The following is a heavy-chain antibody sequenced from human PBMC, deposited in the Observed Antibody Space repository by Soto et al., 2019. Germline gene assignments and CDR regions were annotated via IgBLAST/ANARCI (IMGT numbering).Heavy chain of an antibody. Sequence: GESLKISCKGSGYSFTSYWIGWVRQMPGKGLEWMGIIYPGDSDTRYSPSFQGQVTISADKSISTAYLQWSSLKASDTAMYYCARDHGDGADGTYSAFDIWGQGTMVTVSS. CDR3: ARDHGDGADGTYSAFDI. CDR1: GYSFTSYW. V-gene: IGHV5-51*01. J-gene: IGHJ3*02. CDR2: IYPGDSDT. D-gene: IGHD6-13*01.